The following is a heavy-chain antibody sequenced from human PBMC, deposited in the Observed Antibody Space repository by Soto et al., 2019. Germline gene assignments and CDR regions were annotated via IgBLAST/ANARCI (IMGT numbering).Heavy chain of an antibody. Sequence: QVQLQESGPGLVKPSQTLSLTCTVSGGSISSGGYYWSWIRQHPGKGLEWIGYIYYRASTYYNPSLNSPLTISLDTSKNQFSLKLSSVTAADTAVYYCAKFSYSSSWYGYYYGMDVWGQWTTVTVSS. CDR3: AKFSYSSSWYGYYYGMDV. J-gene: IGHJ6*02. CDR2: IYYRAST. D-gene: IGHD6-13*01. CDR1: GGSISSGGYY. V-gene: IGHV4-31*01.